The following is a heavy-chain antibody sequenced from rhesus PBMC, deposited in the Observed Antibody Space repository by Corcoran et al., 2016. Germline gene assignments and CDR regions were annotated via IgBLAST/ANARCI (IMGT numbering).Heavy chain of an antibody. CDR3: AIISYAGDFEF. D-gene: IGHD2-39*01. J-gene: IGHJ1*01. CDR1: GGSISSTNW. Sequence: QVQLQESGPGLVKPSETLSLTCGVSGGSISSTNWWSWIRQPPGKGLEGIGNIGGSSGSPSTNPALKSRVTISIDTSKSQFSRKLSSVTAAATAVYYCAIISYAGDFEFWGQGALVTVSS. V-gene: IGHV4-65*02. CDR2: IGGSSGSP.